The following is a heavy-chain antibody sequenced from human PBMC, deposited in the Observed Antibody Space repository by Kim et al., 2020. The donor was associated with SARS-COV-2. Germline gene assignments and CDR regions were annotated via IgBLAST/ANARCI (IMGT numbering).Heavy chain of an antibody. CDR2: KT. J-gene: IGHJ4*02. Sequence: KTQYSQKFQGRVTITSDTSANTAYMELRRLTTKDTAIYYCARDMDPTVYDYWGQGTLVTVSS. V-gene: IGHV1-3*01. CDR3: ARDMDPTVYDY. D-gene: IGHD4-4*01.